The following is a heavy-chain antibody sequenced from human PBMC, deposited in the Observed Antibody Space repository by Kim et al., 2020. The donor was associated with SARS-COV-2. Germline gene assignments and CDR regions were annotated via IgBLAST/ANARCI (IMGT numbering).Heavy chain of an antibody. J-gene: IGHJ2*01. V-gene: IGHV3-53*01. CDR1: GFTVSSNY. CDR3: ARMNSGGRAQWLAHRSHWYFDL. Sequence: GGSLRLSCAASGFTVSSNYMSWVRQAPGKGLEWVSVIYSGGSTYYADSVKGRFTISRDNSKNTLYLQMNSLRAEDTAVYYCARMNSGGRAQWLAHRSHWYFDLWGRGTLVTVSS. D-gene: IGHD6-19*01. CDR2: IYSGGST.